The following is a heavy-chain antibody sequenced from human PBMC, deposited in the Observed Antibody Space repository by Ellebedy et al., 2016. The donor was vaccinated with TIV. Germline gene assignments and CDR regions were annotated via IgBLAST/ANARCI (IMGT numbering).Heavy chain of an antibody. Sequence: GESLKISCKASGYTFTFYWIAWVRHMPGKGLECMGIIYPGDSNTRYSPSFQGQVTISVDKSISTAYLQWSSLKASDTAMYYCVRQGGDYGDRPYDTLAFWGQGTMVTVSS. CDR3: VRQGGDYGDRPYDTLAF. J-gene: IGHJ3*01. CDR1: GYTFTFYW. CDR2: IYPGDSNT. V-gene: IGHV5-51*01. D-gene: IGHD4-17*01.